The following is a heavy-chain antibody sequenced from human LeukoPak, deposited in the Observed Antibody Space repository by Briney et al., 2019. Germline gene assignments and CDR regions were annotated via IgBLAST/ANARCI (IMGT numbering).Heavy chain of an antibody. V-gene: IGHV4-59*01. D-gene: IGHD3-22*01. Sequence: SETLSLTCTVSGGSISTYYWSWIRKPPRKGLEWIGYMYYSGSTNYNPSLKSRVTISIDTAKNQFSLKLSSVTAADTAVYYCARYYYDSSVYYNLDYWGQGTLVTVSS. CDR1: GGSISTYY. J-gene: IGHJ4*02. CDR2: MYYSGST. CDR3: ARYYYDSSVYYNLDY.